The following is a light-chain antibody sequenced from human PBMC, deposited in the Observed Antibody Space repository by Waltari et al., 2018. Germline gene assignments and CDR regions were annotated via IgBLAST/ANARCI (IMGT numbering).Light chain of an antibody. CDR2: DAS. Sequence: DIVLTQSPGTLSLSLGERATLACWACYGVGRSLAWYPQKPGQAPRLLIYDASIRATGIPNRFSGSGSGTDFSLTLSRPGPEDLAVYYWQPYVRLPATFGPGTKVEIK. J-gene: IGKJ1*01. CDR3: QPYVRLPAT. CDR1: YGVGRS. V-gene: IGKV3-20*01.